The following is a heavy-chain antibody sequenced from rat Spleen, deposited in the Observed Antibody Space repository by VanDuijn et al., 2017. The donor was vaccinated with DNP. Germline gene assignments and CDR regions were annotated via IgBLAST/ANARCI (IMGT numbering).Heavy chain of an antibody. D-gene: IGHD4-1*01. CDR1: GFTFSNYG. CDR3: TTDRAKSDY. V-gene: IGHV5-27*01. CDR2: ISTSGGST. Sequence: EVQLVESGGGLVQPGRSLKLSCAASGFTFSNYGMAWVRQAPKKGLEWVATISTSGGSTYYRDSVKGRFTISRDNAKSTLYLQMDSLRSEDTATYYCTTDRAKSDYWGQGVMVTVSS. J-gene: IGHJ2*01.